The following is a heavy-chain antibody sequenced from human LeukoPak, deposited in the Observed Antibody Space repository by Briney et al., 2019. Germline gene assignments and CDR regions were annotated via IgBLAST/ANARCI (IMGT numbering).Heavy chain of an antibody. D-gene: IGHD3-10*01. Sequence: PGGSLRLSCAASGFTFSSYSMNWVRQAPGKGLEWVSSISSSSSYIYYADSVKGRFTISRDNAKHSLYLQMNSLRAEDTAVYYCARVRITQNSRWFDPWGQGTLVTVSS. CDR3: ARVRITQNSRWFDP. CDR1: GFTFSSYS. CDR2: ISSSSSYI. V-gene: IGHV3-21*01. J-gene: IGHJ5*02.